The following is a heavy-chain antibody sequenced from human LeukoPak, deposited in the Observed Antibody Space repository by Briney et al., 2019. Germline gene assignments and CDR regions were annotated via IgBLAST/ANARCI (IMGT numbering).Heavy chain of an antibody. CDR2: IYTSGST. V-gene: IGHV4-61*02. CDR1: GGSISSGSYY. Sequence: PSQTLSLTCTVSGGSISSGSYYWSWIRQPAGKGLEWIGRIYTSGSTNYNPSLKSRVTISADTSKNQFSLELSSVTAADTAVYYCARDHYDFWSGYYRENWFDPWGQGTLVTVSS. J-gene: IGHJ5*02. D-gene: IGHD3-3*01. CDR3: ARDHYDFWSGYYRENWFDP.